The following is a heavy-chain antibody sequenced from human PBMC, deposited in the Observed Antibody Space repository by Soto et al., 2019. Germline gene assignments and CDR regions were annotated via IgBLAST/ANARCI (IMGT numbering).Heavy chain of an antibody. CDR1: GFTFSSYA. D-gene: IGHD6-19*01. CDR2: ISYDGSNK. Sequence: QVQLVGSGGGVVQPGRSLRLSCAASGFTFSSYAMHWVRQAPGKGLEWVADISYDGSNKYYADSVKGRFTISRDNSKNTLYLQMNSLRAEDTAVYYCARDRDSSGWYVLDYWGQGTLVTVSS. J-gene: IGHJ4*02. CDR3: ARDRDSSGWYVLDY. V-gene: IGHV3-30-3*01.